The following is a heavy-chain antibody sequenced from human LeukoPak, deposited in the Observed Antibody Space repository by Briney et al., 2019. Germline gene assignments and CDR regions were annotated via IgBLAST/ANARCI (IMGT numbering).Heavy chain of an antibody. D-gene: IGHD2-15*01. CDR1: GFTFSNAW. V-gene: IGHV3-15*01. J-gene: IGHJ4*02. Sequence: MSGGSLRLSCVASGFTFSNAWMSWVRQAPGKGLEWVGLIKSKIDGGTTDYAAPVKGRFTISRDDSKNTVYLQMNSLKIEDTAMYYCTTIGYCSGGTCPGFDYWGQGTLVTVSS. CDR3: TTIGYCSGGTCPGFDY. CDR2: IKSKIDGGTT.